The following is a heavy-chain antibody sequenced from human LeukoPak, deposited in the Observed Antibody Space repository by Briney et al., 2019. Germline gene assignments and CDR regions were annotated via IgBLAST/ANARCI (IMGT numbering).Heavy chain of an antibody. V-gene: IGHV4-39*07. CDR3: ARVPYYDSSGYLDY. CDR1: GDSISSSNYY. Sequence: SETLSLTCTVSGDSISSSNYYWGWIRQPPGKGLEWIGSIYYSGSTYYNPSLKSRVTISVDTSKNQFSLKLSSVTAADTAVYYCARVPYYDSSGYLDYWGQGTLVTVSS. D-gene: IGHD3-22*01. CDR2: IYYSGST. J-gene: IGHJ4*02.